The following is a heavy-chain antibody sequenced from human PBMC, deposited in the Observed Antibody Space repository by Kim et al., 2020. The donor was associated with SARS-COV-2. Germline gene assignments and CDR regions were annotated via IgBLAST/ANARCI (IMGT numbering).Heavy chain of an antibody. D-gene: IGHD2-15*01. J-gene: IGHJ4*02. V-gene: IGHV3-11*01. CDR1: GFTFSDYY. Sequence: GGSLRLSCAASGFTFSDYYMSWIRQAPGKGLEWLSYISSSGSTIYYADSVKGRFTISRDNAKNSLYLQMNSLRAEDTAVYYCARDFAGSGGSCYSCHFTWGYWGQGTLVTVSS. CDR3: ARDFAGSGGSCYSCHFTWGY. CDR2: ISSSGSTI.